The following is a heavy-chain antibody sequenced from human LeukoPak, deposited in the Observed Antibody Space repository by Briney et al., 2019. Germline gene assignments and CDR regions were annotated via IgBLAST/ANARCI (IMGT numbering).Heavy chain of an antibody. CDR2: TYFRSKWYH. Sequence: SQTLSLTCAISGDSVSSNSAAWNWIRQSPSRGLEWLGRTYFRSKWYHDYAVSVQSRITINPDTSKNQFSLQLNSVTPEDTAIYYCARNYSPDFDYWGQGTLVTVSS. CDR1: GDSVSSNSAA. D-gene: IGHD1-7*01. CDR3: ARNYSPDFDY. J-gene: IGHJ4*02. V-gene: IGHV6-1*01.